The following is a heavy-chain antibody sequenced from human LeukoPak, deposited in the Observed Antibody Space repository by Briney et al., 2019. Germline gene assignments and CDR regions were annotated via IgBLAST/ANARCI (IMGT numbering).Heavy chain of an antibody. CDR3: ARGVFGEYPFDY. CDR1: GGSISSYY. Sequence: PSETLSLTCTVSGGSISSYYWSWIRQPPGKGLEWIGYINYSGSTNYNPSLKSRVTISVDTSKNQFSLKLSSVTAADTAVYYCARGVFGEYPFDYWGQGTLVTVSS. CDR2: INYSGST. J-gene: IGHJ4*02. D-gene: IGHD3-10*02. V-gene: IGHV4-59*01.